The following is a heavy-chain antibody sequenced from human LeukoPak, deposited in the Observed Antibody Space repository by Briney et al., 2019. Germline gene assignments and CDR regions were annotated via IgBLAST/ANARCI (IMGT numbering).Heavy chain of an antibody. D-gene: IGHD5-12*01. CDR1: AGSISSTSHH. J-gene: IGHJ4*02. CDR3: VRHDGRGGATMGALDS. Sequence: SETLSLTCTVSAGSISSTSHHWGWIRRSPGKGLEWIGSLYSGRTTYYNPSLDSRVTISVVTSKNQFSLQLNSVTAADTAVYYCVRHDGRGGATMGALDSWGQGSLVTVSS. CDR2: LYSGRTT. V-gene: IGHV4-39*01.